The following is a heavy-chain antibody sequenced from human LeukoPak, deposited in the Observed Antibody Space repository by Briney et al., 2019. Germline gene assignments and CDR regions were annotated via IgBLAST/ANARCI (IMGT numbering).Heavy chain of an antibody. D-gene: IGHD1-26*01. V-gene: IGHV3-7*03. CDR1: GFTFSSYG. J-gene: IGHJ4*02. CDR2: IKQNGNEK. CDR3: VRDRGTYRPIDY. Sequence: PGGSLRLSCAASGFTFSSYGMHWVRQAPGKGLEWVANIKQNGNEKFYVESVKGRFTISRDHTKNSLYLQMDSLSVDDTAIYYCVRDRGTYRPIDYWGQGTLVTVSS.